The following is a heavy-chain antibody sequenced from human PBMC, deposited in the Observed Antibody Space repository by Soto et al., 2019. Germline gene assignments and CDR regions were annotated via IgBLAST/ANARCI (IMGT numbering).Heavy chain of an antibody. Sequence: QLQLQESGPGLVKPSETLSLTCTVSGGSISSSSYYWGWIRQPPGKGLEWIGSIYYSGSTYYNPSPKSRVTISLDTSKTQFSLNLISVTAADTSVYYCEIGPEPKGYSGPFGMVVWGQGTTVTFSS. CDR2: IYYSGST. V-gene: IGHV4-39*01. CDR1: GGSISSSSYY. CDR3: EIGPEPKGYSGPFGMVV. J-gene: IGHJ6*02. D-gene: IGHD5-12*01.